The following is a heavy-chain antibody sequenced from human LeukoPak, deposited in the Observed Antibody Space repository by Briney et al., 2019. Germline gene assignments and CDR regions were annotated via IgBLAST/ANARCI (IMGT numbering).Heavy chain of an antibody. CDR2: IYYSGST. D-gene: IGHD3-22*01. V-gene: IGHV4-30-4*01. CDR1: GGSISSGDYY. J-gene: IGHJ3*02. CDR3: ARGYYDSSGYYLGTDAFDI. Sequence: SQTLSLTCTVSGGSISSGDYYWSWIRQPPGKGLEWIGYIYYSGSTYYNPSLKSRVTISVDTSKNQFFLKLSSVTAADTAVYYCARGYYDSSGYYLGTDAFDIWGQGTMVTVSS.